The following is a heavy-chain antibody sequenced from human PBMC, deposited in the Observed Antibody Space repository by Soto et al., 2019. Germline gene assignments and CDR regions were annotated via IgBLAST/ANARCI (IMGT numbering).Heavy chain of an antibody. CDR2: ISSNGGST. J-gene: IGHJ6*02. D-gene: IGHD3-3*01. Sequence: GGSLRLSCSASGFTFSSYAMHWVRQAPGKGLEYVSAISSNGGSTYYANSVKGRFTISRDNSKHTLYLQMSSLRAEDTAVYYCVKYRVFWSGYYWFLPDYYYYYYGMDVWGQGTTVTVSS. CDR3: VKYRVFWSGYYWFLPDYYYYYYGMDV. CDR1: GFTFSSYA. V-gene: IGHV3-64D*08.